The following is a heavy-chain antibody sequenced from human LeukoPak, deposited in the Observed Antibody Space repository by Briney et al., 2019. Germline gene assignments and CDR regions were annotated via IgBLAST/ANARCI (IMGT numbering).Heavy chain of an antibody. V-gene: IGHV3-53*01. Sequence: GGSLRLSCAASGFTVSSNYINWVRQAPGKGLEWVSVIYSGGSTYYADSVKGRFTISRDNSKNTLNLQMNSLRAEDTAVYYCARDTSDSSGYSFHYWGQGTLVTVSS. CDR2: IYSGGST. D-gene: IGHD3-22*01. CDR3: ARDTSDSSGYSFHY. CDR1: GFTVSSNY. J-gene: IGHJ4*02.